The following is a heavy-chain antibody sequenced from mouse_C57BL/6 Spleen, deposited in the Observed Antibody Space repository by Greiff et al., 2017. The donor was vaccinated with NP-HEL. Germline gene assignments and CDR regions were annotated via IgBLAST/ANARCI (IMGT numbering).Heavy chain of an antibody. D-gene: IGHD1-1*01. Sequence: VMLVESGPGLVAPAQSLSITCTASGFSLTSYGVSWVRQPPGKGLEWLGVIWGDGSTNYYSAPITRLSISKDNSKSPVFLTLNSLLTDDAATYYCAKGYYGSFWGQGTLVTVSA. V-gene: IGHV2-3*01. CDR3: AKGYYGSF. CDR2: IWGDGST. CDR1: GFSLTSYG. J-gene: IGHJ3*01.